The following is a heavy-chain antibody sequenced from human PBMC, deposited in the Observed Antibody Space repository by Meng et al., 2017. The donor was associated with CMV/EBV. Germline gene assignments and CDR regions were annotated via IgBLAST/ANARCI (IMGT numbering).Heavy chain of an antibody. Sequence: GESLKISCAASGFTFSSYSMNWVRQAPGKGLEWVSSIGSSSRYIYYADSVKGRFTISRDNSKNTLYLQMNSLRAEDSAVYYCARGAGPNDYGRSWGQGMLVTVSS. V-gene: IGHV3-21*04. CDR2: IGSSSRYI. CDR3: ARGAGPNDYGRS. J-gene: IGHJ5*02. D-gene: IGHD4-17*01. CDR1: GFTFSSYS.